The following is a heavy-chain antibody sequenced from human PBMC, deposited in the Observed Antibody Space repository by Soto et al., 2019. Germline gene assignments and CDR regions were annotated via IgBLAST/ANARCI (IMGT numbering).Heavy chain of an antibody. CDR2: ISGSGGST. J-gene: IGHJ4*02. CDR3: VKGPQYDFWSDYYNYPDY. D-gene: IGHD3-3*01. V-gene: IGHV3-23*01. Sequence: GGSLRLSCAASGFTFSSYGMSWVRQAPGKGLERVSGISGSGGSTYYADSVKGRFTISRDNSKNTLYLQMNSLRAEDTAIYYCVKGPQYDFWSDYYNYPDYWGQGTLVTVSS. CDR1: GFTFSSYG.